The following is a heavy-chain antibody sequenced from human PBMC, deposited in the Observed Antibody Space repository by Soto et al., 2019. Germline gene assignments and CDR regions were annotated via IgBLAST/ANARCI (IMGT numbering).Heavy chain of an antibody. CDR1: GYTLTNYG. V-gene: IGHV1-18*01. D-gene: IGHD3-10*01. CDR3: ARGVGSGTYYNQYTWFDP. CDR2: INTYNGNT. Sequence: ASVNVSCKASGYTLTNYGISWVRQAPGQGLEWMGWINTYNGNTNHAQKLQGRVTMTTDTSTSTAYMELRSLRSDDTAVYYCARGVGSGTYYNQYTWFDPWGQGTLVTVSS. J-gene: IGHJ5*02.